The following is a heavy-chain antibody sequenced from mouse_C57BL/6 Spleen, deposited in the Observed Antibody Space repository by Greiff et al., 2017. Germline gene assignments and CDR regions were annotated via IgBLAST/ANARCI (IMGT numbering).Heavy chain of an antibody. Sequence: VQLQQSGPALVKPGASVKIFCKASGYTFTDYYINWVKQRPGQGLEGIGWIFPGSGSTYYNEKFKGKATITVDKSSSTASMLLSSLTSEDSAVYFCARGEYDKEVFDYWGQGTTLTVSS. CDR1: GYTFTDYY. V-gene: IGHV1-75*01. J-gene: IGHJ2*01. CDR3: ARGEYDKEVFDY. D-gene: IGHD2-12*01. CDR2: IFPGSGST.